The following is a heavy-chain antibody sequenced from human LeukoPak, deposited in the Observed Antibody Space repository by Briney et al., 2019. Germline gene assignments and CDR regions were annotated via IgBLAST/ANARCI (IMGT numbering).Heavy chain of an antibody. J-gene: IGHJ3*02. V-gene: IGHV4-59*08. CDR2: IYYSGTT. D-gene: IGHD2-15*01. CDR3: ARLSFRTPAYAFDI. CDR1: DGSISSYY. Sequence: ASETLSLTCTVSDGSISSYYWSWIRQPPGKGLEWIGYIYYSGTTYYNPSLKSRVTISVDTSKNQFSLKLSSVTAADTAVYYCARLSFRTPAYAFDIWGQGTMVTVSS.